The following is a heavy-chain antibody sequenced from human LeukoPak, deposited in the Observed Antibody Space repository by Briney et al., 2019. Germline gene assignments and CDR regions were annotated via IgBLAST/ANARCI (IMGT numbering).Heavy chain of an antibody. CDR3: ARDGEAASGYASGGFDS. D-gene: IGHD5-12*01. J-gene: IGHJ4*02. CDR2: ISYDESNK. CDR1: GFTFSSYG. V-gene: IGHV3-30*03. Sequence: GRSLRLSCAASGFTFSSYGMHWVRQAPGKGLEWVAVISYDESNKYYADSVKGRFTISRDNSKNTLYLRMNSLRVEDTAVYYCARDGEAASGYASGGFDSWGQGTLVTVSS.